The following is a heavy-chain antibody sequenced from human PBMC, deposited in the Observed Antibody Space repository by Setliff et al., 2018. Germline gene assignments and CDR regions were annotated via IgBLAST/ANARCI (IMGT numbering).Heavy chain of an antibody. CDR1: GFTFSSYE. V-gene: IGHV3-48*03. Sequence: SLRLSCTTSGFTFSSYEVNWVRQAPGKGLEGVSYISSSGTTKHYADSVEGRFTVLRDNAKNSLYLEMNSLRAGASAVYYCARGGGGHIVVATFDFDIWGQGTKVTVSS. J-gene: IGHJ3*02. CDR2: ISSSGTTK. CDR3: ARGGGGHIVVATFDFDI. D-gene: IGHD2-21*01.